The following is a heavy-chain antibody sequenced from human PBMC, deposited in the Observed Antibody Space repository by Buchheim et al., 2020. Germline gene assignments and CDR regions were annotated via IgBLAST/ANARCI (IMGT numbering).Heavy chain of an antibody. J-gene: IGHJ6*02. V-gene: IGHV4-4*02. CDR3: ARRLLIAAAGPYDYYGMDV. Sequence: QVQLQESGPGLVKPSGTLSLTCAVSGGSISRRNWWSWVRQPPGQGLEWIGEIYHSGSTNYNPSLKSRVTISVDKYKNKFSLKLSSVTAADTAVYYCARRLLIAAAGPYDYYGMDVWGQGTT. CDR1: GGSISRRNW. D-gene: IGHD6-13*01. CDR2: IYHSGST.